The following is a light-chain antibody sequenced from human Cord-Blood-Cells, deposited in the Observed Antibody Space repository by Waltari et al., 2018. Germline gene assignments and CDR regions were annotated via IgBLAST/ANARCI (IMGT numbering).Light chain of an antibody. V-gene: IGLV2-23*01. CDR3: CSYAGSVV. CDR2: EGS. Sequence: QSALTQPASVSGSPGQSITISCTGTSSDVGGYNLVSLYQQHTGKAPKHMIYEGSKRPSGVSNRFSGSKSGNTASLTISGLQAEDEADYYCCSYAGSVVFGGGTKLTVL. J-gene: IGLJ2*01. CDR1: SSDVGGYNL.